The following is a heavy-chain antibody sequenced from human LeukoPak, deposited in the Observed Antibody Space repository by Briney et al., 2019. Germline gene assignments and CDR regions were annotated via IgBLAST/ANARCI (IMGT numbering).Heavy chain of an antibody. D-gene: IGHD6-13*01. CDR2: ISSSSSYI. CDR1: GFTFSSYR. V-gene: IGHV3-21*01. CDR3: ARDEAAGNPTGDYYYYYYMDV. Sequence: GGSLRLSCAASGFTFSSYRMNWVRQAPGKGLEWVSSISSSSSYIYYADSVKGRFTISRDNAKNSLYLQMNSLRAEDTAVYYCARDEAAGNPTGDYYYYYYMDVWGKGTTVTVSS. J-gene: IGHJ6*03.